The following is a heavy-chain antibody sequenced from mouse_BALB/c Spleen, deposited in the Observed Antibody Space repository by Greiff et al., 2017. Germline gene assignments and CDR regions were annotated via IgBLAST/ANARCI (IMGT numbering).Heavy chain of an antibody. CDR3: ARHYYGSSYY. D-gene: IGHD1-1*01. V-gene: IGHV5-12-1*01. CDR2: ISSGGGST. CDR1: GFAFSSYD. J-gene: IGHJ2*01. Sequence: DVMLVESGGGLVKPGGSLKLSCAASGFAFSSYDMSWVRQTPEKRLEWVAYISSGGGSTYYPDTVKGRFTISRDNAKNTLYLQMSSLKSEDTAMYYCARHYYGSSYYWGQGTTLTVSS.